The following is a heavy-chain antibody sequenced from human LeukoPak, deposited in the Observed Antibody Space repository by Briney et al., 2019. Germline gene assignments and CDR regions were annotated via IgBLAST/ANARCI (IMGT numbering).Heavy chain of an antibody. Sequence: SETLSLTCTVSGGSISGFYWNWIRKPPGKGLEWIGYGYYSGNTNYNPSLKSRVTISLDTSKNQFSLKLRSVTAADTAVYYCARDTRDAFDIWGQGTMVTVSS. CDR1: GGSISGFY. CDR2: GYYSGNT. V-gene: IGHV4-59*01. J-gene: IGHJ3*02. CDR3: ARDTRDAFDI.